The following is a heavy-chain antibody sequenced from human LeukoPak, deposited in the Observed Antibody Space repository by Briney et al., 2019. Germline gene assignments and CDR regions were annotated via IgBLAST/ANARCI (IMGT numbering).Heavy chain of an antibody. J-gene: IGHJ3*02. V-gene: IGHV1-18*01. CDR2: ISGYNGNR. CDR1: GYTFTSYG. CDR3: ARLTHRSSDAFDI. Sequence: GASVKVSCKASGYTFTSYGISWVRQAPGQGLEWMGWISGYNGNRKYAQKFQGRVTMTTDTSTNTAYMELRNLRSDDTAVYYCARLTHRSSDAFDIWGQGTMVTVSS. D-gene: IGHD1-26*01.